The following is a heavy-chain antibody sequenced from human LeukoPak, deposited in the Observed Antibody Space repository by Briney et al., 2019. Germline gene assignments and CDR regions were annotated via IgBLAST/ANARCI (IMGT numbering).Heavy chain of an antibody. CDR1: GFTFSNAW. V-gene: IGHV3-15*01. D-gene: IGHD5-24*01. Sequence: GGSLRLTCAASGFTFSNAWMSWVRQAPGKGLEWVGRIKSKSGRGTIDYAAPVKGRFSISRDDSENTLYLEMNSLKTEDTAVYYCTTDVGRWLPMGYWGQGTLVTVSS. CDR3: TTDVGRWLPMGY. J-gene: IGHJ4*02. CDR2: IKSKSGRGTI.